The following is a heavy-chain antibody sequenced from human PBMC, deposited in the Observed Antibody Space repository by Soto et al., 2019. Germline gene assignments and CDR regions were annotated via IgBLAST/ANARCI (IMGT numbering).Heavy chain of an antibody. V-gene: IGHV1-2*04. CDR3: ARSSDYDSWSGLSNNWFDP. J-gene: IGHJ5*02. D-gene: IGHD3-3*01. CDR1: GYTFTGYY. Sequence: ASVKVSCKASGYTFTGYYMHWVRQAPGQGLEWMGWINPNSGGTNYAQKFQGWVTMTRDTSISTAYMELSRLRSDDTAVYYCARSSDYDSWSGLSNNWFDPWGQGTLVTVSS. CDR2: INPNSGGT.